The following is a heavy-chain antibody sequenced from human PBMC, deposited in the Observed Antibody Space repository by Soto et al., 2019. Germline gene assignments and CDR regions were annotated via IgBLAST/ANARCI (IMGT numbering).Heavy chain of an antibody. V-gene: IGHV3-11*01. CDR3: ARGGSGYSIEY. Sequence: GGSLRLSCAASGFTFSNYYMSWVRQTPGKGLEWFSYISDSGGTIYYADSVKGRFTISRDNAKNSLYLQMNSLRAEDTAVYYCARGGSGYSIEYWGQGTLVTVSS. CDR2: ISDSGGTI. D-gene: IGHD5-12*01. J-gene: IGHJ4*02. CDR1: GFTFSNYY.